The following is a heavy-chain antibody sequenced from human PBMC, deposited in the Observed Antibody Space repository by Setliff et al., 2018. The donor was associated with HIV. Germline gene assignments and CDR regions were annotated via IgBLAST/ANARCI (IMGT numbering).Heavy chain of an antibody. Sequence: SETLSLTCTVSGGSISNYYWSWIRQPAEKGLEWIGRIYSSGRTNYNPSLKSRVTMSLDTSKNQFSLKLSSVTAADTAVYYCARGGSRGSWYWDYWGQGTLVTVSS. CDR1: GGSISNYY. CDR3: ARGGSRGSWYWDY. D-gene: IGHD6-13*01. J-gene: IGHJ4*02. CDR2: IYSSGRT. V-gene: IGHV4-4*07.